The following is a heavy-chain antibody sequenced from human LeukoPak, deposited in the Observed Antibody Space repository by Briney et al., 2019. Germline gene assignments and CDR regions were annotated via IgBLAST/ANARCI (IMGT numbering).Heavy chain of an antibody. CDR3: ARGRGYCSSTSCSPLWYFDY. V-gene: IGHV3-7*03. CDR1: GFTFSSYW. J-gene: IGHJ4*02. D-gene: IGHD2-2*01. CDR2: IKQDGSEK. Sequence: GGSLRLSCAASGFTFSSYWMSWVRQAPGKGLEWVANIKQDGSEKYYVDSAKGRFTISRDNAKNSLYLQMNSLRAEDTAVYYCARGRGYCSSTSCSPLWYFDYWGQGTLVTVSS.